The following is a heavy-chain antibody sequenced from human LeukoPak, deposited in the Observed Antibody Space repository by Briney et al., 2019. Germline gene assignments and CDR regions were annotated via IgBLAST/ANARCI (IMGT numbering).Heavy chain of an antibody. CDR3: AKAVSGNYIKGFDQ. CDR1: VFSFSIYA. Sequence: GGSLRLSCAASVFSFSIYAMNWVRQAPGKGLEWVSAISGSGGSTYYAASVKGRFTISRDNSKNTLYLQMNSLRAEDTAVYYCAKAVSGNYIKGFDQWGQGTLVTVSS. V-gene: IGHV3-23*01. D-gene: IGHD6-19*01. J-gene: IGHJ4*02. CDR2: ISGSGGST.